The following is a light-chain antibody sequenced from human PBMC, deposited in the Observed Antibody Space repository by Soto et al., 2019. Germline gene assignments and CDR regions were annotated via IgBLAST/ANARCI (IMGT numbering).Light chain of an antibody. CDR1: SSDVGPYNY. V-gene: IGLV2-14*01. CDR2: EVS. Sequence: QSALTQPASVSGSPGQSITISCTGTSSDVGPYNYVSWYQQHPGKAPKLMIFEVSDRPSGVSNRFSGSKSGNTASLTISGLQAEDEADYYCSSYTSSNTLVFGGGTKLTVL. J-gene: IGLJ2*01. CDR3: SSYTSSNTLV.